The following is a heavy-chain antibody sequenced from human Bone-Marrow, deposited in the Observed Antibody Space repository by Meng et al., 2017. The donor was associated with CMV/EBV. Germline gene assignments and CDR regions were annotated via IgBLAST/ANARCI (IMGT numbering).Heavy chain of an antibody. CDR3: ARVVDYDFWSGYTRFDP. CDR2: IIPIFGTA. V-gene: IGHV1-69*01. Sequence: GTFSSYDISWVRQAPGQGLEWMGEIIPIFGTANCAQQFQGSVTITAAESTSSAYMELSSLRSEDTVVYYCARVVDYDFWSGYTRFDPWGQGTLVTVSS. J-gene: IGHJ5*02. CDR1: GTFSSYD. D-gene: IGHD3-3*01.